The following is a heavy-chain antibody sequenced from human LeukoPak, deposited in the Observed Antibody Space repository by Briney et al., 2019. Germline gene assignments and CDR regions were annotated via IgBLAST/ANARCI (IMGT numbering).Heavy chain of an antibody. J-gene: IGHJ5*02. CDR3: ARGVRIAAAGTSPNWFDP. CDR1: GYTFTSYG. D-gene: IGHD6-13*01. V-gene: IGHV1-18*01. CDR2: ISSYNGNT. Sequence: GASVKVSCKASGYTFTSYGISWVRQAPGQGLEWMGWISSYNGNTNYAQKLQGRVTMTTDTSTTTAYMELKSLRSDDTAVYYCARGVRIAAAGTSPNWFDPWGQGTLVTVSS.